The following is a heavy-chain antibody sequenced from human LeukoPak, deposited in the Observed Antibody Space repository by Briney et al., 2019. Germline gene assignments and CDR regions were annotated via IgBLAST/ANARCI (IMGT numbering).Heavy chain of an antibody. D-gene: IGHD5-24*01. CDR2: IIPIFGTA. CDR1: GGTFSSYA. Sequence: SVKVSCKASGGTFSSYAISWVRQPPGQGLEWMGGIIPIFGTANYAQKFQGRVTITADESTSTAYMELSSLRSEDTAVYYCASLSRPPRGGYNSYYYGMDVWGQGTTVTVSS. V-gene: IGHV1-69*13. CDR3: ASLSRPPRGGYNSYYYGMDV. J-gene: IGHJ6*02.